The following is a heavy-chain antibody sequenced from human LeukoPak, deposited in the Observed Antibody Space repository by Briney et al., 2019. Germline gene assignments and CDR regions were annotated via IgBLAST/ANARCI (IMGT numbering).Heavy chain of an antibody. Sequence: GESLKISCKGSGYSFTSYWIGWVRQLPGKGLEWMGIIYPGDSDTRYSPSFQGQVTISADKSISTAYLQWSSLKASDTAMYYCARRSRNSWNWFDPWGQGTLVTVSS. J-gene: IGHJ5*02. D-gene: IGHD6-13*01. CDR1: GYSFTSYW. CDR2: IYPGDSDT. CDR3: ARRSRNSWNWFDP. V-gene: IGHV5-51*01.